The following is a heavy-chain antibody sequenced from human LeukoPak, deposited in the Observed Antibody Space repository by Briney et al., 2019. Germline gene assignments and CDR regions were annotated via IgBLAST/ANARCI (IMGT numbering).Heavy chain of an antibody. J-gene: IGHJ4*02. CDR3: AKGEYNWNRFDY. CDR2: ISGSGGST. Sequence: GVLRLSCAASGFTFSSYAMSWVRQAPGKGLEWVSAISGSGGSTYYADSVKGRFTISRDNSKNTLYLQMNSLRAEDTAVYYCAKGEYNWNRFDYWGQGTLVTVSS. V-gene: IGHV3-23*01. D-gene: IGHD1-20*01. CDR1: GFTFSSYA.